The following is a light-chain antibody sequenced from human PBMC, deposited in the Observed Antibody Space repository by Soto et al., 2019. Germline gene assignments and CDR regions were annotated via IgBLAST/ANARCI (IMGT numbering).Light chain of an antibody. CDR1: SSNIGAGYD. CDR2: GNS. J-gene: IGLJ2*01. Sequence: QLVLTQPPSVSGAPGQRVTISCTGSSSNIGAGYDVHWYQQLPGTAPKLLIYGNSNRPSGVPDRFSGSKSGTSASLAITGLQAEDDADYCCQSYDSSLSGSVFGGGTKLTVL. CDR3: QSYDSSLSGSV. V-gene: IGLV1-40*01.